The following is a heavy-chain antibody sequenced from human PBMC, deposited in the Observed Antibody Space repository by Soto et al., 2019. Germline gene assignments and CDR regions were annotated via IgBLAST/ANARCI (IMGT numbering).Heavy chain of an antibody. D-gene: IGHD3-10*01. CDR3: ARDREDGSGTKYDWFDS. V-gene: IGHV1-69*13. CDR1: GGTFCNYG. Sequence: GASVKVSCKASGGTFCNYGISWLRQAPGQGLEWMGGTIPIFDTPHYAQKFRDRVTITADATSTAYMELTSLPSEDTATYYCARDREDGSGTKYDWFDSWGQGTLVTVSS. CDR2: TIPIFDTP. J-gene: IGHJ5*01.